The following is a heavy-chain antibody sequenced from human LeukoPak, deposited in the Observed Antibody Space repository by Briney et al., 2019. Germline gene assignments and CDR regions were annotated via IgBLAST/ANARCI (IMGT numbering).Heavy chain of an antibody. V-gene: IGHV3-21*01. CDR2: ISSSSSYI. CDR1: GFTFSSYS. D-gene: IGHD1-26*01. CDR3: ARDFSGSYPDY. J-gene: IGHJ4*02. Sequence: GGSLRLSCAASGFTFSSYSMNWVRQAPGKGLEWVSSISSSSSYIYYADSVKGRLTISRDNAKNSLYLQMNSLRAEDTAVYYRARDFSGSYPDYWGQGTLVTVSS.